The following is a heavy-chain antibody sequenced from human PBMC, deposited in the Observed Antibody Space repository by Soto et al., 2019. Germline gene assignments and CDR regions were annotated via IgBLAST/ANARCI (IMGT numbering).Heavy chain of an antibody. J-gene: IGHJ4*02. V-gene: IGHV4-4*02. CDR3: ARYNAASGTYYFDY. CDR2: INHRGSD. D-gene: IGHD6-13*01. CDR1: GASVSSTYW. Sequence: PSETLSLTCAVSGASVSSTYWWSWVRQPPGKGPEWIGEINHRGSDNYNPTLKSRVTMSLDISKSQFSLRLTSVTAADTAVYFCARYNAASGTYYFDYWGRGALVT.